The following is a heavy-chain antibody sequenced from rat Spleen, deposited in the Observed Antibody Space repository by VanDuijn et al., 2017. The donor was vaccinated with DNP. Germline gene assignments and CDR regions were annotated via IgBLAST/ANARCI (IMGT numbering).Heavy chain of an antibody. CDR3: ARDGHYAMDA. V-gene: IGHV6-6*01. Sequence: EVQVLESGGGLVQPGNSLKLSCVTSGFTFNSAWMSWFRQFPEKRLEWIARIKAKSNNYATEYTESVKGRFTISRDDSKSSIYLQMNNLKEEDTAVYYCARDGHYAMDAWGQGTSVTVSS. J-gene: IGHJ4*01. CDR2: IKAKSNNYAT. CDR1: GFTFNSAW. D-gene: IGHD1-12*02.